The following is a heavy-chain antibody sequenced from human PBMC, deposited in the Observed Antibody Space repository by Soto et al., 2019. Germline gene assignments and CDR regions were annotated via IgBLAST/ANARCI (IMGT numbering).Heavy chain of an antibody. V-gene: IGHV4-39*07. J-gene: IGHJ4*02. D-gene: IGHD2-8*02. CDR3: ARDKITGLFDY. Sequence: PSETLSLTCTVSGGSVNSGNSYWTWIRQPPGTGLEWIGEINHSGSTNYNPSLKSRVTISVDTSKNQFSLKLTSVTAADTAVYYCARDKITGLFDYWGQGTLVTVSS. CDR1: GGSVNSGNSY. CDR2: INHSGST.